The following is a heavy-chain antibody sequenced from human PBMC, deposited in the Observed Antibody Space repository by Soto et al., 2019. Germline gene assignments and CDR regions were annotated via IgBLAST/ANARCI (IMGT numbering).Heavy chain of an antibody. CDR3: AKGWAVSEDYYLYGVDA. CDR2: ISAFGGNT. D-gene: IGHD6-19*01. J-gene: IGHJ6*02. Sequence: PGGSLRLSCAASGFKFGKYAMTWVRQAPGKGLEWVSGISAFGGNTFYGDSVKGRFIISRDNSKTTVYLQMNSLRVEDTAVYYCAKGWAVSEDYYLYGVDAWGQGTTVTVSS. CDR1: GFKFGKYA. V-gene: IGHV3-23*01.